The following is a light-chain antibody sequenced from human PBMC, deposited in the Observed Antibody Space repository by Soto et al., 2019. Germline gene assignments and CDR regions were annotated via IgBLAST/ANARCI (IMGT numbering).Light chain of an antibody. Sequence: EIVMTQSPATLSVSPGERATLSCRASESVSSKLVWYQKKPGQAPRLLIHDASTRATGIPARFSGSGSGTEFILTISSVESEDFAIYYCQQYGSSPRTFGQGTKVEIK. CDR1: ESVSSK. J-gene: IGKJ1*01. CDR3: QQYGSSPRT. CDR2: DAS. V-gene: IGKV3-15*01.